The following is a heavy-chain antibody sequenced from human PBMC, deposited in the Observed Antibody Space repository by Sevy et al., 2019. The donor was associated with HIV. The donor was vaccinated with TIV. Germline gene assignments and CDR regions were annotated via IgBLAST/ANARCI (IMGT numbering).Heavy chain of an antibody. D-gene: IGHD3-16*01. CDR3: AKHVWGGSSPVLWDYYYGMDV. Sequence: GGSLRLSCAASGFTFSSYAMSWVRQAPGKGLEWVSAISGSGGSTYYADSVKGRFTISRDNSKNTLYLQMNSLRAEDTAVYYCAKHVWGGSSPVLWDYYYGMDVWGQGTTVTVSS. J-gene: IGHJ6*02. CDR2: ISGSGGST. CDR1: GFTFSSYA. V-gene: IGHV3-23*01.